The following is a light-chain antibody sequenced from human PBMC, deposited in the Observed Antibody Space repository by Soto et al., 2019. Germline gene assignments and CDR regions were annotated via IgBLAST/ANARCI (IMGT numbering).Light chain of an antibody. CDR2: DAS. V-gene: IGKV3-11*01. Sequence: EVVLTQSPATLSLSPGESATLSCRANQSVSSYLAWYQQNPGQAPRLVIYDASNRATGIPGRFSGSGSGTDFTLTISSLEPEDFAVCYCQLRTMWPPLTFGGGTKVEIK. CDR1: QSVSSY. J-gene: IGKJ4*01. CDR3: QLRTMWPPLT.